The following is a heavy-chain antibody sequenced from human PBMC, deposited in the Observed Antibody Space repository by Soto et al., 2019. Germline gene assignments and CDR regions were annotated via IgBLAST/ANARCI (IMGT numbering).Heavy chain of an antibody. Sequence: WASVKVSFKASGGTFSSYAISWLRQAPGQGLEWMGGIIPIFGTANYAQKFQGRVTITADESTSTAYMELSSLRSEDTAVYYCARVGGGYYYDSSGYYFDYWGQGTLVTVSS. V-gene: IGHV1-69*13. CDR2: IIPIFGTA. D-gene: IGHD3-22*01. CDR3: ARVGGGYYYDSSGYYFDY. CDR1: GGTFSSYA. J-gene: IGHJ4*02.